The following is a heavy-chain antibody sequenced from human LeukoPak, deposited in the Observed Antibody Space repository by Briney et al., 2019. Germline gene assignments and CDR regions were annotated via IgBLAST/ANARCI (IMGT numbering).Heavy chain of an antibody. Sequence: GGSLRLSCAASGFTFSSYSMNWVRQAPGKGLEWVGRIKSKTDGGTTDYAAPVKGRFTISRDDSKNTLYLQMNSLRAEDTAVHYCARDAHRCSSTSCYPNWFDPWGQGTPVTVSS. CDR1: GFTFSSYS. CDR3: ARDAHRCSSTSCYPNWFDP. CDR2: IKSKTDGGTT. V-gene: IGHV3-15*01. D-gene: IGHD2-2*01. J-gene: IGHJ5*02.